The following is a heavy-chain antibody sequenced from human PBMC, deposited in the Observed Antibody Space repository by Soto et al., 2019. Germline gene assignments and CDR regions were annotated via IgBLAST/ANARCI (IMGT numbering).Heavy chain of an antibody. J-gene: IGHJ4*02. CDR3: ARVLSGWSPAQSPFDY. Sequence: SLRLSCAASGFTFSDYYMSWIRQAPGKGLEWVSYISSSGSTIYYADSVKGRFTISRDNAKNSLYLQMNSLRAEDTAVYYCARVLSGWSPAQSPFDYWGQGTLVTVSS. D-gene: IGHD6-19*01. CDR1: GFTFSDYY. V-gene: IGHV3-11*01. CDR2: ISSSGSTI.